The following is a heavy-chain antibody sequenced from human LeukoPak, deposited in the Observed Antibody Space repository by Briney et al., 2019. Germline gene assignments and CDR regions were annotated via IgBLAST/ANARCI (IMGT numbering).Heavy chain of an antibody. D-gene: IGHD3-10*01. V-gene: IGHV3-23*01. CDR2: ISPSGDIT. J-gene: IGHJ4*02. Sequence: GGTLRLSCTASGFTFSSYGMNWVRQAPGKGLEWVSGISPSGDITYYADSVKGRFTISRDNSKNTLYLEVISLTAEDTAVYYCAKDDAWLRFGEWSQGTLVTVSS. CDR1: GFTFSSYG. CDR3: AKDDAWLRFGE.